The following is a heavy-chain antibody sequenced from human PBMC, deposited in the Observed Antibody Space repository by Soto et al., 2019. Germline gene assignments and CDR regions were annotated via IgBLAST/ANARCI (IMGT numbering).Heavy chain of an antibody. CDR3: ARDSSIAAHEGYRGAIWFDP. D-gene: IGHD6-6*01. J-gene: IGHJ5*02. Sequence: GASVKVSCKASGGTFSSYAISWVRQAPGQGLEWMGGIIPIFGTANYARKSQGRVTITADESTSTAYMELSSLRSEDTAVYYCARDSSIAAHEGYRGAIWFDPWGQGTLVTVSS. V-gene: IGHV1-69*13. CDR2: IIPIFGTA. CDR1: GGTFSSYA.